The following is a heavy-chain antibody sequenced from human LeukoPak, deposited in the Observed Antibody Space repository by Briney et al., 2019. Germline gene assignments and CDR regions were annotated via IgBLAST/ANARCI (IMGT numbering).Heavy chain of an antibody. CDR1: GSTFTGNY. Sequence: ASVKVSGKTFGSTFTGNYINWLRQAPGQGLEWLGWINPNSGGTNYAQNFQGRVTMTRDTSINTAYMELGRLRSDDTAVYYCARSPGLDTAVVNRPWGQGTLITVSS. V-gene: IGHV1-2*02. J-gene: IGHJ5*02. D-gene: IGHD5-18*01. CDR3: ARSPGLDTAVVNRP. CDR2: INPNSGGT.